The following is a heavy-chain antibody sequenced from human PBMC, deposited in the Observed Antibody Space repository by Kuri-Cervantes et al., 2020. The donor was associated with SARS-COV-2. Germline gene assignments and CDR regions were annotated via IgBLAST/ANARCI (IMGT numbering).Heavy chain of an antibody. V-gene: IGHV3-15*01. Sequence: GSLRLSCAASGFTFSNAWMSWVRQAPGKGLEWVGRIKSKTDGGTTDYAAPVKGRFTISRDDSKNTLYLQMNSLRAEDTAVYYCARQSEYSSSTTKYYFDYWAQGTLVTVSS. CDR1: GFTFSNAW. D-gene: IGHD6-6*01. CDR2: IKSKTDGGTT. J-gene: IGHJ4*02. CDR3: ARQSEYSSSTTKYYFDY.